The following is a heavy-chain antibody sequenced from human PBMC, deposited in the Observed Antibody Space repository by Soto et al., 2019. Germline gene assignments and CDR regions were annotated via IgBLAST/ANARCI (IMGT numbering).Heavy chain of an antibody. J-gene: IGHJ4*02. CDR2: IYYSGST. Sequence: QVQLQESGPGLVKPSQTLSLTCTVSGGSISSGGYYWSWIRQHPGKGLEWIGYIYYSGSTYYNPSLKSRVTISVDTSKNQFSLKPSSVTAADTAVYYCAREKVPGGDQAYYFDYWGQGTLVTVSS. CDR3: AREKVPGGDQAYYFDY. D-gene: IGHD2-21*02. V-gene: IGHV4-31*03. CDR1: GGSISSGGYY.